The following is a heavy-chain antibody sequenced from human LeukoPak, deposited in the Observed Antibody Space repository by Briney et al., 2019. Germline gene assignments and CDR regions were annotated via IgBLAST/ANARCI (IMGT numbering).Heavy chain of an antibody. V-gene: IGHV3-72*01. CDR2: SKNKPNGYTT. CDR1: GFTFSSYA. CDR3: VRVMEYSYDY. Sequence: GGSLRLSCAASGFTFSSYAMSWVRQAPGKGLEWVGRSKNKPNGYTTEYAASVKGRFTLSRDDSKKSLYLQMNSLKTEDTAVYYCVRVMEYSYDYWGQGTLVTVSS. D-gene: IGHD6-6*01. J-gene: IGHJ4*02.